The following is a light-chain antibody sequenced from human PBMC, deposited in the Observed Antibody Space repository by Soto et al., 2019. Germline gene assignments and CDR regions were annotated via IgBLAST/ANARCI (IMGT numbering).Light chain of an antibody. Sequence: EIVLTQSPGTLSLSPVERATLSCRASQSVSNNYLAWYQQKPGQAPRLLIYDASNRATGIPARFSGSGSGTEFTLTISSLQSEDFAVYYCQQYNNWPLTFGGGTKVDIK. V-gene: IGKV3D-15*01. J-gene: IGKJ4*01. CDR3: QQYNNWPLT. CDR2: DAS. CDR1: QSVSNN.